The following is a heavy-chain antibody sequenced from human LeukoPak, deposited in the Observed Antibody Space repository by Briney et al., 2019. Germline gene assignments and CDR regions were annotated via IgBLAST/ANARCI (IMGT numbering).Heavy chain of an antibody. Sequence: GESLQISCKGSGYSFTSYWIGWVRPLPGKGLEWMGIIYPGDSDTRYSPSFQGQVTISADKSISTAYLQWSSLKASDTAMYYCARRGDTLYYDSSLGAFDIWGQGTMVTVSS. J-gene: IGHJ3*02. D-gene: IGHD3-22*01. CDR2: IYPGDSDT. V-gene: IGHV5-51*01. CDR3: ARRGDTLYYDSSLGAFDI. CDR1: GYSFTSYW.